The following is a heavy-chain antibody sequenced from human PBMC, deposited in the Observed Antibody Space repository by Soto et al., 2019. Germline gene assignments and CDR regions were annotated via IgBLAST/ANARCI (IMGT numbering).Heavy chain of an antibody. CDR1: GFTFRTYT. V-gene: IGHV3-21*01. Sequence: EVQLVESGGGLVKPGGSLRLSCVASGFTFRTYTINWVRQAPGKGLEWVSGIRGFSPYTFYAESVNGRFTISRDNAKNSLYLQMNSLGVEDTAGYYCARDRGYDAHDYYYNAMDVWGQGTTVTVSS. CDR3: ARDRGYDAHDYYYNAMDV. CDR2: IRGFSPYT. J-gene: IGHJ6*02. D-gene: IGHD2-15*01.